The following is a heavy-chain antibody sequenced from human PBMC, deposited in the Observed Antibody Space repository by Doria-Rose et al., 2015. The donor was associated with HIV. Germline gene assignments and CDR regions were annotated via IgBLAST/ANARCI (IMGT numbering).Heavy chain of an antibody. V-gene: IGHV1-69*02. CDR3: ATTWSGYYLDY. Sequence: GPGLEWMGRIIPVLGIRNYAQKFQGRVTITADESTSTAYIELSNLRSEDTAVYYCATTWSGYYLDYWGQGTLVTVSS. CDR2: IIPVLGIR. D-gene: IGHD3-3*01. J-gene: IGHJ4*02.